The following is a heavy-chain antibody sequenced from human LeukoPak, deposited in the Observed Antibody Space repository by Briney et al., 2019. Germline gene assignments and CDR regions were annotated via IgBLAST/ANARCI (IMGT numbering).Heavy chain of an antibody. D-gene: IGHD3-3*01. V-gene: IGHV3-30*03. CDR3: VRSMSGRNDL. CDR2: ISYDGSNK. CDR1: GFTFSRYG. J-gene: IGHJ5*02. Sequence: GGSLRLSCAASGFTFSRYGMHWVRQAPGKGLEWVAVISYDGSNKYYADSVKGRFTISRDNVKNTLYLQMNSLTAEDTAVYYCVRSMSGRNDLWGQGTLVTVSS.